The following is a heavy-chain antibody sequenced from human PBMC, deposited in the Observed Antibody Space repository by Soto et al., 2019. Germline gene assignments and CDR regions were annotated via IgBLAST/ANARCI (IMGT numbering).Heavy chain of an antibody. CDR1: GGSISSSSYY. CDR3: ARHALGWYFDY. D-gene: IGHD6-19*01. J-gene: IGHJ4*02. Sequence: SETLSLTCTVSGGSISSSSYYWGWIRQPPGKGLECIGSIYYSGSTYYNPSLKSRVTISVDTSKNQFSLKLSSVTAADTAVYYCARHALGWYFDYWGQGTLVTVSS. V-gene: IGHV4-39*01. CDR2: IYYSGST.